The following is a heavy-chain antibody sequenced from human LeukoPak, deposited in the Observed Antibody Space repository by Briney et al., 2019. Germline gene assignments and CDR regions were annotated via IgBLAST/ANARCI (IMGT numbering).Heavy chain of an antibody. D-gene: IGHD3-22*01. Sequence: SETLSLTCTVSGGSISSSSYYWGWIRQPPGKGLEWIGSTFYNGRTYYKPSLKSRVTISVDTSKNQFSLKLSSVTAADTAVYYCARDHYDSSGYPFDYWGQGTLVTVSS. CDR3: ARDHYDSSGYPFDY. CDR2: TFYNGRT. V-gene: IGHV4-39*07. CDR1: GGSISSSSYY. J-gene: IGHJ4*02.